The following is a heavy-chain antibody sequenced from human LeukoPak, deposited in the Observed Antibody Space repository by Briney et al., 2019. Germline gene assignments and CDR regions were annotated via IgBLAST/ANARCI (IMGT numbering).Heavy chain of an antibody. D-gene: IGHD4-17*01. CDR2: INHSGST. CDR1: GGSFSGYY. J-gene: IGHJ5*02. Sequence: ASETLSLTCAVYGGSFSGYYWSWIRQPPGKGLEWIGEINHSGSTNYNPSLKSRVTISVDTSKNQFSLKLSSVTVADTAVYYCARTHYANWFDPWGQGTLVTVPS. CDR3: ARTHYANWFDP. V-gene: IGHV4-34*01.